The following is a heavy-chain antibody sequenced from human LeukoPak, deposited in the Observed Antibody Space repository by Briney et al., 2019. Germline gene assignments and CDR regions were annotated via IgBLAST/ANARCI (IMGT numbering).Heavy chain of an antibody. Sequence: GRSLRLSCAASRFIFSNYVMHWVRQAPGKGLEWVAVIAHDGSPTYYSDSVKGRFTISRDNSKNTLYLQMSSLRAEDTAVYFCAKDGGSNSYWYFDLWGRGTLVTVSS. D-gene: IGHD1-26*01. CDR1: RFIFSNYV. V-gene: IGHV3-30*04. J-gene: IGHJ2*01. CDR3: AKDGGSNSYWYFDL. CDR2: IAHDGSPT.